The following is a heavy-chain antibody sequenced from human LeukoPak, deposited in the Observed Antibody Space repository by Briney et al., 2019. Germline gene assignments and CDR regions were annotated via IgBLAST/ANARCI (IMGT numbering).Heavy chain of an antibody. Sequence: PSENLSLTCAVYGGSFSGYYWSWIRQPPGKGLEWIGEINHSGSTNYNPSLKSRVTISVDTSKNQFSLKLSSVTAADTAVYYCARDKIAAAGGFDWFDPWGQGTLVTVSS. D-gene: IGHD6-13*01. J-gene: IGHJ5*02. CDR1: GGSFSGYY. V-gene: IGHV4-34*01. CDR2: INHSGST. CDR3: ARDKIAAAGGFDWFDP.